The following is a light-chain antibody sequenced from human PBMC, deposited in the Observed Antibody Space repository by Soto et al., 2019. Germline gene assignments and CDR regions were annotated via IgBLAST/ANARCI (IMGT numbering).Light chain of an antibody. Sequence: EIVLTQSPVTLSLSPGERATISCRASQSVSNYLGWYQQKPGQAPRLLIYDASNRATGIPARLSESGSGTDFTLTISSLDHENFAVYYCQHRCTFGQGTRLEIQ. CDR1: QSVSNY. J-gene: IGKJ5*01. CDR2: DAS. V-gene: IGKV3-11*01. CDR3: QHRCT.